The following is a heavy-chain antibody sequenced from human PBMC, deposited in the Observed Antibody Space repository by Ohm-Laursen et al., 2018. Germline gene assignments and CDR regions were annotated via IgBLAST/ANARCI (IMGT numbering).Heavy chain of an antibody. Sequence: SLRLSCAASGFSLSSYSMNWVRQAPGKGLQWVSYIDTSSRGIYSADSVKGRFTISRDNGKNSLHLQMYSLRIEDTGVYYCVKEGGTMYFDSWGQGTLVTVSP. CDR1: GFSLSSYS. CDR2: IDTSSRGI. J-gene: IGHJ5*01. V-gene: IGHV3-48*04. D-gene: IGHD2-15*01. CDR3: VKEGGTMYFDS.